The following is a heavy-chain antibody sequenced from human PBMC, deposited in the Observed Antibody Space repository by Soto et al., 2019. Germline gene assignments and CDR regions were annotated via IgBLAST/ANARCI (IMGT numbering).Heavy chain of an antibody. CDR1: GGSISHYY. CDR3: ARGRGRDYESLTGYYDTGPFDY. Sequence: SETLSLTCTVPGGSISHYYWSWVRQTPGKGLEWIGYIYHSGTTNYNPSLKSRVTISIDTSKSQFSLKLSSVTAADTAVYYCARGRGRDYESLTGYYDTGPFDYWGQGTQVTVAS. V-gene: IGHV4-59*01. J-gene: IGHJ4*02. D-gene: IGHD3-9*01. CDR2: IYHSGTT.